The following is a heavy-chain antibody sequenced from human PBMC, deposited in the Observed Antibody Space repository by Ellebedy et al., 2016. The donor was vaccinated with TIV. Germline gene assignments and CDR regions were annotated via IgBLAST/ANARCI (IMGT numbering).Heavy chain of an antibody. D-gene: IGHD3-3*01. V-gene: IGHV3-33*01. J-gene: IGHJ4*02. CDR3: ARGYYDFWSGYYDY. CDR2: IWYDGSNK. CDR1: GFTFSSYG. Sequence: PGGSLRLSCAASGFTFSSYGMHWVRQAPGKGLEWVAVIWYDGSNKYYADSVKGRFTISRDNSKNTLYLQMNSLRAEDTAVYYCARGYYDFWSGYYDYWGQGTLVTVSS.